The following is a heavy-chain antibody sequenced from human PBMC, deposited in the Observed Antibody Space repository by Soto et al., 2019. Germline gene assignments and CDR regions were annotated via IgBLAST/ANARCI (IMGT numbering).Heavy chain of an antibody. V-gene: IGHV4-39*01. J-gene: IGHJ6*02. Sequence: SETLSLTCTVSGASINTVPYYLGWIRQSPGKGLEWIGSVYYSGFTYYNPSLKSRVTISLDTSKNQFSLEVSSVTAADTALYYCATTFDSSGYYHNFGMDVWGQGTTVTVSS. CDR2: VYYSGFT. CDR1: GASINTVPYY. CDR3: ATTFDSSGYYHNFGMDV. D-gene: IGHD3-22*01.